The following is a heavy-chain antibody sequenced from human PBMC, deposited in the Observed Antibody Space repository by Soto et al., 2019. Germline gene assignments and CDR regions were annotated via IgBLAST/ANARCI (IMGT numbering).Heavy chain of an antibody. CDR2: ISTYNGNT. CDR1: CYTFNTYG. J-gene: IGHJ4*02. CDR3: ARGPKDYSDNSGNHFLDY. D-gene: IGHD3-22*01. Sequence: ASVKVSCKASCYTFNTYGMGLVRQAPGKGLDWMGWISTYNGNTKYAERLQGRVTMTTDTTTSTAYMEVRNLRSDDTAVYYCARGPKDYSDNSGNHFLDYWGQGTLVTVSS. V-gene: IGHV1-18*01.